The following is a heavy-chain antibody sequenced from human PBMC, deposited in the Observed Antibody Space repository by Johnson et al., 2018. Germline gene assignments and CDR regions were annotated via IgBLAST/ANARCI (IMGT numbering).Heavy chain of an antibody. CDR1: GFTFNNYD. D-gene: IGHD3-10*01. CDR3: AKGVVEIGRPLSAFDV. J-gene: IGHJ3*01. Sequence: QVQLVQSGGGVVQPGRSLRLSCAASGFTFNNYDIHWVRHAPGKGLEWVSLISYDGQIKYYADSMKGRFTISRDNSKNTLYIQMNILGAEDTAIYYCAKGVVEIGRPLSAFDVWGPGTMVT. CDR2: ISYDGQIK. V-gene: IGHV3-30*18.